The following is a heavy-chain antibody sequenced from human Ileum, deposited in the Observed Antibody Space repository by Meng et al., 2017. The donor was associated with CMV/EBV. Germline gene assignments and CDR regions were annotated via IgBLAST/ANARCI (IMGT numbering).Heavy chain of an antibody. CDR3: AKCAPSTTSCYLWYFDL. J-gene: IGHJ2*01. CDR1: GFTFSSYA. V-gene: IGHV3-30-3*01. Sequence: GESLKISCAASGFTFSSYAMHWVRQAPGKGLEWVAVISYDGSNKYYADSVKGRFTISRDNSKNTLYLQMNSLRAEDTAVYYCAKCAPSTTSCYLWYFDLWGRGTLVTVSS. CDR2: ISYDGSNK. D-gene: IGHD2-2*01.